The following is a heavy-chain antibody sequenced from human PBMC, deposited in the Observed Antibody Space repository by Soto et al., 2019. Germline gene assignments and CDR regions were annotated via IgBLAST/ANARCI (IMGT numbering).Heavy chain of an antibody. V-gene: IGHV4-61*01. CDR2: VFHSGST. J-gene: IGHJ6*02. D-gene: IGHD1-20*01. CDR1: DGSVSSDNYY. Sequence: QVLLQESGPGLVKPSETLSLSCTVSDGSVSSDNYYWTWIRQPPGKGLEWIGYVFHSGSTNYNPSLKSRVTMFVDTSKSLFSLRLTSATAADTGVYYCARYRYNWIDYHYYGMDVWGQGTTVVVSS. CDR3: ARYRYNWIDYHYYGMDV.